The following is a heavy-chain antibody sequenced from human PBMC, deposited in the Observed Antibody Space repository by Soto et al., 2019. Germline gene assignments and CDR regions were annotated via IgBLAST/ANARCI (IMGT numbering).Heavy chain of an antibody. D-gene: IGHD4-17*01. CDR1: GGSISSYY. CDR2: IYYSGST. V-gene: IGHV4-59*12. CDR3: ARGVDYVSPFDY. Sequence: SETLSLTCTVSGGSISSYYWSWIRQPPGKGLEWIGYIYYSGSTNYNPSLKSRVTISRDNSKNTLYLQMSSLRAEDTAVYYCARGVDYVSPFDYWGQGTPVTVSS. J-gene: IGHJ4*02.